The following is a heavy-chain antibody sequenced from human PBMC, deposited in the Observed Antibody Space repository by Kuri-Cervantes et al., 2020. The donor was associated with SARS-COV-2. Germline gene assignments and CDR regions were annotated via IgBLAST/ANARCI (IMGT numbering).Heavy chain of an antibody. J-gene: IGHJ6*02. Sequence: GESLKISCTASGFTFGDYAMSWFRQAPGKGLEWVGFIRSKAYGGTTEYAASVKGRFTISRDDSKSTLYLQMNSLKTEDTAVYYCTSMRGRQLWSPYYYYGMDVWGQGTTVTVSS. V-gene: IGHV3-49*03. D-gene: IGHD5-18*01. CDR1: GFTFGDYA. CDR2: IRSKAYGGTT. CDR3: TSMRGRQLWSPYYYYGMDV.